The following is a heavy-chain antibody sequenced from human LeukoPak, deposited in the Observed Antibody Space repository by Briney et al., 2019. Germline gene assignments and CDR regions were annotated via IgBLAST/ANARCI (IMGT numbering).Heavy chain of an antibody. J-gene: IGHJ4*02. Sequence: PGGSLRLSCAASGFTFSSYSMNWVRQAPGKGLEWVSSISGSSSYIYYADSVKGRFTISRDNAKNSLYLQMNSLRAEDTAVYYCARDDSSGYYAYNFDYWGQGTLVTVSS. CDR2: ISGSSSYI. CDR3: ARDDSSGYYAYNFDY. D-gene: IGHD3-22*01. CDR1: GFTFSSYS. V-gene: IGHV3-21*01.